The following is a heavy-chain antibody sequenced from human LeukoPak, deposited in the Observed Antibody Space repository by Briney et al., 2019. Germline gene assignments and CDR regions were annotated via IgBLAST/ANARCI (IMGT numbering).Heavy chain of an antibody. CDR2: IYYSGST. D-gene: IGHD3-16*02. CDR1: GGSISSGGYY. V-gene: IGHV4-31*03. Sequence: SQTVSLTCTVSGGSISSGGYYWSWIRQHPGKGLEWIGYIYYSGSTYYNPSLKSRVTISVDTSKNQFSLKLSSVTAADTAVYYCARVGLRLGELSDWGQGTLVTVSS. J-gene: IGHJ4*02. CDR3: ARVGLRLGELSD.